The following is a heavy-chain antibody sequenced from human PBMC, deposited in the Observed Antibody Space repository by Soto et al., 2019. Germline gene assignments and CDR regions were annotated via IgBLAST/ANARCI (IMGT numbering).Heavy chain of an antibody. Sequence: GGSLRLSCAASGFTFSSYGMHWVRQAPGKGLEWVAVISYDGSNKYYADSVKGRFTISRDNSKNTLYLQMNSLRAEDTAVYYCARDIGSSSGVAPDYWCQGTLVTVSS. D-gene: IGHD6-6*01. J-gene: IGHJ4*02. CDR3: ARDIGSSSGVAPDY. CDR1: GFTFSSYG. V-gene: IGHV3-30*03. CDR2: ISYDGSNK.